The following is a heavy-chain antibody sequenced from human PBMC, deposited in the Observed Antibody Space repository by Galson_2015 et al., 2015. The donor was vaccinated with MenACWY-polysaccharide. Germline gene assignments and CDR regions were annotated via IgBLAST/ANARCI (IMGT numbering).Heavy chain of an antibody. V-gene: IGHV3-33*01. J-gene: IGHJ3*02. Sequence: SLRLSCAASGSRFSHSGMHWVRQAPGKGLEWVAVIQYDGSKIVYADSVKGRFTVSRDNSKNTLFLEMNSLGAEDTAVYYCAREGSRIVFHAFDTWGQETMVTVSS. CDR3: AREGSRIVFHAFDT. CDR1: GSRFSHSG. D-gene: IGHD2-15*01. CDR2: IQYDGSKI.